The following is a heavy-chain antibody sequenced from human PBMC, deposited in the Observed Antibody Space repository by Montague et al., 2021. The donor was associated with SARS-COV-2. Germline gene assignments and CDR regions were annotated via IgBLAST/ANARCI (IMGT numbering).Heavy chain of an antibody. V-gene: IGHV5-10-1*01. Sequence: QSGAEVKKPGESLRISCKVSGYIFISHWITWVRQMPGKGLEWMGXIDPSDSYTNYSPSFQGHVSISVGKSISTAYLQWSSLKASDTAMYYCARRGRPYSGYTTGYFDYWGQGTLVTVSS. CDR3: ARRGRPYSGYTTGYFDY. D-gene: IGHD5-12*01. J-gene: IGHJ4*02. CDR2: IDPSDSYT. CDR1: GYIFISHW.